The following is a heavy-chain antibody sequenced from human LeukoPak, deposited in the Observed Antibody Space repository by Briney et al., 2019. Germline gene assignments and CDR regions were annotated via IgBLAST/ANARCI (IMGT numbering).Heavy chain of an antibody. J-gene: IGHJ4*02. CDR3: ARADRTGGPLDY. CDR1: GFTVSSNY. Sequence: GGSLRLSCAVSGFTVSSNYMSWVREAPGKGLEWVSAISSGGNTYFADSVKGRFTISRDNSKNTLYLQMNSLRADDTAVYYCARADRTGGPLDYWGQGTLVTVSS. D-gene: IGHD3/OR15-3a*01. V-gene: IGHV3-53*01. CDR2: ISSGGNT.